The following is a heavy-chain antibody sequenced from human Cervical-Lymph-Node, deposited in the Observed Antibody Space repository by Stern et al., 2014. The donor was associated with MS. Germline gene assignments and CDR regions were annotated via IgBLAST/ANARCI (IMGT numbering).Heavy chain of an antibody. CDR2: INTNTGDS. CDR3: ARDFVDTAMVTRSDYLDV. CDR1: GYTFTNYP. Sequence: QVQLEESGSALKKPGASVKVSCKASGYTFTNYPMNWVRQAPGPGLEWMGWINTNTGDSTYAQGFTARFVFSLDPSVRTSSLQISSLKAEDTAVYYCARDFVDTAMVTRSDYLDVWGQGTLVTVSS. D-gene: IGHD5-18*01. V-gene: IGHV7-4-1*02. J-gene: IGHJ4*02.